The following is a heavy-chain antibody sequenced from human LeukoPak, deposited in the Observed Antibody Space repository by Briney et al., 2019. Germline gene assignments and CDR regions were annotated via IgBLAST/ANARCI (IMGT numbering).Heavy chain of an antibody. D-gene: IGHD2-2*02. V-gene: IGHV3-21*01. CDR3: ARVRIVVVPAAITNYYYYGMDV. J-gene: IGHJ6*02. CDR1: EFTFSSYS. Sequence: GSLRLSCAASEFTFSSYSMNWVRQAPGKGLEWVSSISSSSSYIYYADSVKGRFTISRDNAKNSLYLQMNSLRAEDTAVYYCARVRIVVVPAAITNYYYYGMDVWGQGTAVTVSS. CDR2: ISSSSSYI.